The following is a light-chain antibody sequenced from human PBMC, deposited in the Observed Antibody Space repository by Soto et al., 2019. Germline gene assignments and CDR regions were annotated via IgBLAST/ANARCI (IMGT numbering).Light chain of an antibody. CDR2: GAS. CDR1: QSVRTN. V-gene: IGKV3-15*01. J-gene: IGKJ1*01. Sequence: EMVMTQFPNTLSVSPGETVTLSCRASQSVRTNLAWYQHKPGQSPRLLIYGASKRATGFPARFGGSGSGTEFTLTISSLQSEDFAVYYCQQYNDNWPTFGQGTKVDI. CDR3: QQYNDNWPT.